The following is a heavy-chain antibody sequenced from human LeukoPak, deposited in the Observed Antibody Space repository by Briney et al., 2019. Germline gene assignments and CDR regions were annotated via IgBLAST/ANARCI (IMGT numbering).Heavy chain of an antibody. Sequence: GGSLRLSCAASGFTFSSYAMHWVRQAPGKGLEYVSAISSNGGSTYYANSVKGRFTISRENSKNTLYLQMGSLRAEDTAVYYCARVLRYCSGGNCYSGGLGYMDVWGKGTTVTISS. V-gene: IGHV3-64*01. CDR3: ARVLRYCSGGNCYSGGLGYMDV. J-gene: IGHJ6*03. CDR2: ISSNGGST. D-gene: IGHD2-15*01. CDR1: GFTFSSYA.